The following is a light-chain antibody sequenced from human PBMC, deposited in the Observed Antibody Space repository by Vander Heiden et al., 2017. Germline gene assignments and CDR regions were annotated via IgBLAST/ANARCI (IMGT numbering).Light chain of an antibody. V-gene: IGLV7-46*01. CDR2: DTS. Sequence: QAVVTQEPSLTVSTGGTVTITCGSSTGAVTSGHYHYWVQQNPGHAPRILIYDTSNNLAWTPARFSGSLPVGTAAPTPSGAQHEDEAEYCCLPSYSGARPVFGGGTKFTVL. CDR3: LPSYSGARPV. CDR1: TGAVTSGHY. J-gene: IGLJ3*02.